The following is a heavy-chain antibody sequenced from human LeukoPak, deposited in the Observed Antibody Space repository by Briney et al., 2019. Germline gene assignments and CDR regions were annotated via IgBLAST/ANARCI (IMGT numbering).Heavy chain of an antibody. CDR3: ARDAYGSDY. V-gene: IGHV1-2*02. CDR2: INPNSGGT. CDR1: GYTFTGYY. D-gene: IGHD3-10*01. Sequence: ASVKVSCKASGYTFTGYYMHWVRQAPGQGLEWMGWINPNSGGTNYAQKFQGRVTMTSDTSTTTVYMELSRLRSEDTATYYCARDAYGSDYWGQGTLVTVSS. J-gene: IGHJ4*02.